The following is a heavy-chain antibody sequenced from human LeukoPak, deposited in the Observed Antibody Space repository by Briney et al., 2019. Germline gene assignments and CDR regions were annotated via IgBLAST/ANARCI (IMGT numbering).Heavy chain of an antibody. V-gene: IGHV3-33*01. Sequence: GRSLRLSCAASAFTFRTYGMHWVRQTPGKGLKWVAVIWSDGSNEGYADSVKGRFTISRDNSRNTLYLQMNSLRVEDTAVYYCARDKGGYPFDIWGQGTMVTVSS. D-gene: IGHD2-2*01. CDR3: ARDKGGYPFDI. CDR1: AFTFRTYG. CDR2: IWSDGSNE. J-gene: IGHJ3*02.